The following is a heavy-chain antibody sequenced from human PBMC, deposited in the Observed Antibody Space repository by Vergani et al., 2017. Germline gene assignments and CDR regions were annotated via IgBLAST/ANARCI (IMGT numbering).Heavy chain of an antibody. Sequence: QVQLHESGPGLVKPSQTLSLTCTVSGGSITSGSFYWSWIRQPAGKGLEWMGRIHSSGTTNYNPSLKSRVTLSVDTSKTQLSLRMTSVTAADTAVYYCARDSWTSELRGVYWFDTWGQGTLVSVSS. V-gene: IGHV4-61*02. CDR2: IHSSGTT. CDR3: ARDSWTSELRGVYWFDT. CDR1: GGSITSGSFY. J-gene: IGHJ5*02. D-gene: IGHD3-10*01.